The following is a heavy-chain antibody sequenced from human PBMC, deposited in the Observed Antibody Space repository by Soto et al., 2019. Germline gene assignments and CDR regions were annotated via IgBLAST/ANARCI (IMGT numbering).Heavy chain of an antibody. J-gene: IGHJ6*02. V-gene: IGHV3-74*01. CDR3: ARERAYRLDG. CDR2: INSDGSST. D-gene: IGHD4-4*01. CDR1: GSTFSNDW. Sequence: EVQLVESGGGLLQPGGSLRLSCAVSGSTFSNDWMHWVRQAPGKGLVWVSHINSDGSSTNYADFVKGRFTIARDNAKNTVYQQMNSLRADETAVYYWARERAYRLDGWGQGTTVTVSS.